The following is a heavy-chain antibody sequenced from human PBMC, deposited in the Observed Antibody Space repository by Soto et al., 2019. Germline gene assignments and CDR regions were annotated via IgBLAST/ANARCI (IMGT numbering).Heavy chain of an antibody. J-gene: IGHJ4*02. Sequence: SETLSLTCAVSGGSISSGGYSWSWIRQPPGKGLEWIGYIYHSGSTYYNPSLKSRFTISRDSTKQTLYLQMNSLRPDDTAMYYCARDGVSSTEYTWNYGTYFDYWGQGALVTVSS. CDR2: IYHSGST. CDR3: ARDGVSSTEYTWNYGTYFDY. CDR1: GGSISSGGYS. D-gene: IGHD1-7*01. V-gene: IGHV4-30-2*01.